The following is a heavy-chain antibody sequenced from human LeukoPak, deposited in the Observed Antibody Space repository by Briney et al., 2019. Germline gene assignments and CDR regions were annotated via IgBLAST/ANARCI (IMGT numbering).Heavy chain of an antibody. CDR3: AKRSESGTPY. D-gene: IGHD1-1*01. Sequence: GGSLRLSCAASGFTVSSNYMSWVRQAPGKGLEWVSVIYSGGSTYYADSVKGRFTISRDNSKNTQFLQMNSLRAEDTAIYYCAKRSESGTPYWGQGTLVTVSS. J-gene: IGHJ4*02. V-gene: IGHV3-53*01. CDR1: GFTVSSNY. CDR2: IYSGGST.